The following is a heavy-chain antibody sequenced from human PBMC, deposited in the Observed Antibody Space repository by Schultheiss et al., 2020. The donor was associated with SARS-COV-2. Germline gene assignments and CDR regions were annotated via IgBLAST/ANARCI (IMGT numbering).Heavy chain of an antibody. Sequence: SETLSLTCTVSGDSISIYYWSWIRQPPGKGLEWIGYIYHSGSTYYNPSLKSRVTISVDRSKNQFSLKLSSVTAADTAVYYCARVVYDSSGYRRYWYFDLWGRGTLVTVSS. V-gene: IGHV4-59*12. CDR2: IYHSGST. J-gene: IGHJ2*01. CDR1: GDSISIYY. D-gene: IGHD3-22*01. CDR3: ARVVYDSSGYRRYWYFDL.